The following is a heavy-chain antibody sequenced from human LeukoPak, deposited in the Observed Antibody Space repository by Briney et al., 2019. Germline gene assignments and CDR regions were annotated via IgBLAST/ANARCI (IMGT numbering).Heavy chain of an antibody. Sequence: GSSVKVSCKASGGTFSTYAISWVRQAPGQGLEWMGGIIPIFATVNYAQKFQGRLTITTDESTSTAYMELSSLRSEDTAVYYCATARYCSSTSCYTSGLGYYYYMDVWGKGTTVTVSS. J-gene: IGHJ6*03. V-gene: IGHV1-69*05. D-gene: IGHD2-2*02. CDR1: GGTFSTYA. CDR2: IIPIFATV. CDR3: ATARYCSSTSCYTSGLGYYYYMDV.